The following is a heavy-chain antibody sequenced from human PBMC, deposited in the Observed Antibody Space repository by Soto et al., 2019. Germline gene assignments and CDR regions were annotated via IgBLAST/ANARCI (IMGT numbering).Heavy chain of an antibody. CDR3: ARGREFDS. CDR1: GGSLTSGTYA. CDR2: IFPSGTT. J-gene: IGHJ4*02. Sequence: QLQLRESGSRLVKPSQTLSLTCAVSGGSLTSGTYAWNWIRQPPGKGLEWSGYIFPSGTTYYNPSLKSRVSISIDVSKNQFSLNLRSLTAADTAVYYCARGREFDSWGQGTLVTVSS. V-gene: IGHV4-30-2*01.